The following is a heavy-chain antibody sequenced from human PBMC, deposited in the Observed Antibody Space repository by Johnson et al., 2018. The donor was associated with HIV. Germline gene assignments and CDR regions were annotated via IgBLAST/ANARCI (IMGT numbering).Heavy chain of an antibody. CDR3: ATFGGGSFHDFDI. J-gene: IGHJ3*02. Sequence: VQLVESGGGLIQPGGSLRLSCAASGFTVSSNYMSWVRQAPGKGLEWVSVIYSGGSTYYADSVKGRFTISRDNAKNSLYLQMNSLRAEDTAVYYCATFGGGSFHDFDIWGQGTMVTVSS. CDR2: IYSGGST. D-gene: IGHD1-26*01. V-gene: IGHV3-53*01. CDR1: GFTVSSNY.